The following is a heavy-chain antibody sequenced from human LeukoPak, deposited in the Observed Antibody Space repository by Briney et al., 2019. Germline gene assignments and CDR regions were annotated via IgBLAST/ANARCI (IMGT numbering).Heavy chain of an antibody. V-gene: IGHV3-7*03. CDR2: IKQDGNEK. Sequence: PGGSLRLSCAASGFTFSSYWMTWVRQAPGKGLEWVANIKQDGNEKYYVDSVKGRFTISRDNAKNSLYLHMNSLTVEDTAVYYCSRDPRNNDYWGQGTLVTVSS. CDR1: GFTFSSYW. CDR3: SRDPRNNDY. J-gene: IGHJ4*02.